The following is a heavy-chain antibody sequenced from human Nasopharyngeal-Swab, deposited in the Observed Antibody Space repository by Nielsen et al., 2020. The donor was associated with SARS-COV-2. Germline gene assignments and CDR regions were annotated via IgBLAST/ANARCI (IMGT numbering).Heavy chain of an antibody. Sequence: GESLKISCAASGFTFSSYDLHWVRQTAEKGLEWVSAIGTAGDTYYVDSMKGRSTISRENAKNSLYLQMHSLRAGDTAVYYCARGAVTRGGYFDLWGRGTLVTVSS. J-gene: IGHJ2*01. V-gene: IGHV3-13*04. CDR1: GFTFSSYD. D-gene: IGHD4-17*01. CDR3: ARGAVTRGGYFDL. CDR2: IGTAGDT.